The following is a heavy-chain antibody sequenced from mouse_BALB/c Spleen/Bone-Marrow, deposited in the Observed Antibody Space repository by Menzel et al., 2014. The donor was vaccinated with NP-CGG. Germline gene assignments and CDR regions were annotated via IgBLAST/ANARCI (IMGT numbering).Heavy chain of an antibody. J-gene: IGHJ3*01. CDR1: GYTFTDYY. V-gene: IGHV1-84*02. Sequence: QVQLKESGPEPVKPGASVKISCKASGYTFTDYYINWVEQKPGQGLEWIGWIYPRNNNTKYNERFKDKATLTVDTPSSTAYMQLSSLTSEDTAVYFCARGITTATFAYWGQGTLVTVSA. CDR2: IYPRNNNT. D-gene: IGHD1-2*01. CDR3: ARGITTATFAY.